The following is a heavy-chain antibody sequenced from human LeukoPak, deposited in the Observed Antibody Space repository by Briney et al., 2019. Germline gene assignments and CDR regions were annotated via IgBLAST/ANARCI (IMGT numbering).Heavy chain of an antibody. V-gene: IGHV1-69*04. D-gene: IGHD1-20*01. CDR1: GYTFTNYA. CDR3: ARSFNWNDGFDPIDY. CDR2: IIPILGIA. J-gene: IGHJ4*02. Sequence: SVKVSSKASGYTFTNYAMNWVRQAPGQGLEWMGRIIPILGIANYAQKFQGRVTITADKSTSTAYMELSSLRSEDTAVYYCARSFNWNDGFDPIDYWGQGTLVTVSS.